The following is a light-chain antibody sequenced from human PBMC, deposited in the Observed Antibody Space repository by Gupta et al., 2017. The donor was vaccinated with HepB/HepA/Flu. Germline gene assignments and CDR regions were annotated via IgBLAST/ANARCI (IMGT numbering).Light chain of an antibody. Sequence: SYVLTQPPSVSVAPGRTPSITCEGNNIGSQSVHCYQHKPGQAPVLVVYHDRNRPSGIPERFSGSKSGNTATLTISRVEAGDEAEYYCLVWDADSDHYVFGTWTGVTVL. CDR2: HDR. V-gene: IGLV3-21*03. J-gene: IGLJ1*01. CDR1: NIGSQS. CDR3: LVWDADSDHYV.